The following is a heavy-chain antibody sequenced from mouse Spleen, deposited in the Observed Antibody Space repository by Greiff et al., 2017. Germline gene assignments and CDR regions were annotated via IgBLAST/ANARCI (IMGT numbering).Heavy chain of an antibody. Sequence: VQVVESGAELVRPGASVTLSCKASGYTFTDYEMHWVKQTPVHGLEWIGAIDPETGGTAYNQKFKGKAILTADKSSSTAYMELRSLTSEDSAVYYCTREGGYDVLDYWGQGTTLTVSS. J-gene: IGHJ2*01. CDR1: GYTFTDYE. V-gene: IGHV1-15*01. CDR2: IDPETGGT. CDR3: TREGGYDVLDY. D-gene: IGHD2-2*01.